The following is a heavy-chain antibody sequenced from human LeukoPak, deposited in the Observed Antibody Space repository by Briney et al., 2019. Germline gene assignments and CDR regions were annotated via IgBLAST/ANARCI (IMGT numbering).Heavy chain of an antibody. J-gene: IGHJ4*02. CDR1: GFTFTSYG. CDR3: ARGLSPVVRASPMGY. V-gene: IGHV3-30*03. D-gene: IGHD3-10*01. Sequence: GGSLRLSCAASGFTFTSYGMHWVSQPPGKGLEWLALITYDGYYKYYSDSVKGRFTISSDTTKNTLYLQMNSLRAEDTAVYYCARGLSPVVRASPMGYWGQGTLVTVSS. CDR2: ITYDGYYK.